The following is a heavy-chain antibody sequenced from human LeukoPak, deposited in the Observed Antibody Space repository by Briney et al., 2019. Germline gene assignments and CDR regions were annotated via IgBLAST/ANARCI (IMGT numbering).Heavy chain of an antibody. Sequence: GGSLRLSCAASGSTFSNYDMNWVRQPPGMGLEWVSSITSSSSYIYYADSVKGRFTISRDNAKNSLYLQMNSLRAEDTAVYCCARGEVMVRWWGQGTLVTVSS. J-gene: IGHJ4*02. CDR3: ARGEVMVRW. CDR1: GSTFSNYD. CDR2: ITSSSSYI. V-gene: IGHV3-21*01. D-gene: IGHD3-10*01.